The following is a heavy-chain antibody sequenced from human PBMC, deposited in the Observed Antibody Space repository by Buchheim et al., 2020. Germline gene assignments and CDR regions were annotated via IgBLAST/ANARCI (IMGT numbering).Heavy chain of an antibody. CDR2: INHSGST. J-gene: IGHJ5*02. Sequence: QVQLQQWGAGLLKPSETLSLTCAVYGGSFSGYYWSWIRQPPGKGLEWIGEINHSGSTHYNPSLKSRVTITLEKSKNQFSLRLSSVTAADTAVYYCARAGGYCSGGSCNPRNNWFDPWGQGTL. CDR1: GGSFSGYY. D-gene: IGHD2-15*01. V-gene: IGHV4-34*01. CDR3: ARAGGYCSGGSCNPRNNWFDP.